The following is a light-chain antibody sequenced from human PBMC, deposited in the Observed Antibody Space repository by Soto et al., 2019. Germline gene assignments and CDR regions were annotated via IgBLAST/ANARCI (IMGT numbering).Light chain of an antibody. J-gene: IGLJ3*02. CDR3: SSYTNSSSLIWV. CDR1: SSDVGGYNY. V-gene: IGLV2-14*01. CDR2: EVS. Sequence: QSALTQPASVSGSPGQSITISCTGTSSDVGGYNYVSWYQQHPGKAPKLMIYEVSNRPSGVSNRFSGSKSGNTASLTISGLQAEDEADYYYSSYTNSSSLIWVFGGGTKLTVL.